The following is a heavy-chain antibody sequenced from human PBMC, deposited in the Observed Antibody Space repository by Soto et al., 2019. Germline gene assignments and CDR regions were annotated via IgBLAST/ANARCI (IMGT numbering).Heavy chain of an antibody. Sequence: SETLSLTCTVSGGSISSSSYYWGWIRQPPGKGLEWIGSIYYSGSTYYNPSLKSRVTISVDTSKNQFSLKLSSVTAADTAVFYCERHGNPVAPFDYWGRGTLVTVSS. J-gene: IGHJ4*02. CDR2: IYYSGST. CDR1: GGSISSSSYY. D-gene: IGHD2-15*01. V-gene: IGHV4-39*01. CDR3: ERHGNPVAPFDY.